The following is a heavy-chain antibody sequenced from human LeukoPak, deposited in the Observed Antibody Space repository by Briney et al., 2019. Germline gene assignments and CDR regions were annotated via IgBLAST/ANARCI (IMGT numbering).Heavy chain of an antibody. CDR3: AREAEGLAARLLDY. V-gene: IGHV1-2*04. CDR1: GYTFTGYY. CDR2: INPNSGGT. D-gene: IGHD6-6*01. Sequence: ASVKVSCKASGYTFTGYYMHWVRQAPGQGLEWMGWINPNSGGTNYAQKFQGWVTMTRDTSISTAYMELSRLRSDDTAVYYCAREAEGLAARLLDYWGQGTLVTVSS. J-gene: IGHJ4*02.